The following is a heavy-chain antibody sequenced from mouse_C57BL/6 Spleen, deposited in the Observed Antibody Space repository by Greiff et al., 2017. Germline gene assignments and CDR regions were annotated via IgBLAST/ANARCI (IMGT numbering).Heavy chain of an antibody. CDR3: ARGDYGSSYYFDY. CDR1: GYSITSGYY. CDR2: ISYDGSN. V-gene: IGHV3-6*01. D-gene: IGHD1-1*01. Sequence: ESGPGLVQPSQSLSLTCSVTGYSITSGYYWNWIRQFPGNKLEWMGYISYDGSNNYNPSLKNRISITRDTSKNQFFLMLNSVTTEYTATYYCARGDYGSSYYFDYWGQGTTLTVSS. J-gene: IGHJ2*01.